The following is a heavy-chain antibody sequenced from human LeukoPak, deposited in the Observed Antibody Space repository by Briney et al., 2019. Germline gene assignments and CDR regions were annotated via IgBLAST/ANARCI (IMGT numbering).Heavy chain of an antibody. J-gene: IGHJ4*02. CDR3: ASENIVGTSGALFDY. Sequence: PGGSLRLSCAASGFPFSRHAMNWVRQAPGKGLEWVSSITSSGSYRYHSDSVKGRFTISRDNAKNSLYLQMNSLRVEDTAVYYCASENIVGTSGALFDYWGQGTLVTVSS. CDR2: ITSSGSYR. V-gene: IGHV3-21*01. CDR1: GFPFSRHA. D-gene: IGHD5-12*01.